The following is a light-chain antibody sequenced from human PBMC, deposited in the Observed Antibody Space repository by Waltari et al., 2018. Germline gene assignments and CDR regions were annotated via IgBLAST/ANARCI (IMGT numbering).Light chain of an antibody. CDR2: GAS. Sequence: EIVLTQSPGTLSLSPGERATLSCRASQSVRGSLAWYQQKAGQAPRLLIYGASSRATGIPDRLSGSVSGTDFSLTISRLEPEDFAVYYCQHYVRLPATFGQGTKVEI. CDR1: QSVRGS. J-gene: IGKJ1*01. CDR3: QHYVRLPAT. V-gene: IGKV3-20*01.